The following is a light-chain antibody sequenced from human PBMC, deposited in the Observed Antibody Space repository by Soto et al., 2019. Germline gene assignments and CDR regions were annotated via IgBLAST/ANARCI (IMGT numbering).Light chain of an antibody. Sequence: QAVVTQELSLTVSPGGTVTLTCASSTGPVTTSHYTYWIQKKTGQAPRTLIYDTTQRHPWTPARFSASLLGGKAALTLSGAQPDDEADYYCFLSHKGPWVFGGGTKLTVL. J-gene: IGLJ3*02. CDR1: TGPVTTSHY. CDR3: FLSHKGPWV. V-gene: IGLV7-46*01. CDR2: DTT.